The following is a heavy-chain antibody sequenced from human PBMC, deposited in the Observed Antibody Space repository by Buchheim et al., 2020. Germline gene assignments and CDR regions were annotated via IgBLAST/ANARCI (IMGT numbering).Heavy chain of an antibody. CDR2: ISSDGSNT. V-gene: IGHV3-74*01. J-gene: IGHJ5*02. D-gene: IGHD2-21*01. CDR1: GFTFSNYW. CDR3: VRDLSILYLFDP. Sequence: EVQLVESGGGLAQPGGSLRLSCAVSGFTFSNYWMHWVRQAPGKGLVWVARISSDGSNTDYADSVKGRFTISRDNAKNTMDLQMDSLRAEYTAIYYCVRDLSILYLFDPWGQGIL.